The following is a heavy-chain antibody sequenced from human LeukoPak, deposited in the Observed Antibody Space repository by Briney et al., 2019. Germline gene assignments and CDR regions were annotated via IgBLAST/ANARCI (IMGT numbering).Heavy chain of an antibody. J-gene: IGHJ4*02. V-gene: IGHV3-23*01. CDR1: GFIFNTNA. CDR3: TKFDY. Sequence: SLRLSCAASGFIFNTNAMTWVRQTPGKGLEWVSTVTGSDGSTFYANSVKGRFTISRDNSKNTVFLHMTSLRAEDTAVYYCTKFDYWGQGVLVTVSS. CDR2: VTGSDGST.